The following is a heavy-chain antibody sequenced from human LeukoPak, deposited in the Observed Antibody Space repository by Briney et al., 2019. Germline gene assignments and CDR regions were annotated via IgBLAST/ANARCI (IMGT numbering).Heavy chain of an antibody. V-gene: IGHV1-69*04. CDR3: ARGYSYGYRRVYYYGMAV. Sequence: GASVKVSCKASGGTFISYAISWVRQAPGQGLEWMGRIIPIFGIANYAQKFQGGVTITADKSTSTAYMELSSLRSEDTAVYYCARGYSYGYRRVYYYGMAVWGQGTTVTVSS. CDR1: GGTFISYA. J-gene: IGHJ6*02. CDR2: IIPIFGIA. D-gene: IGHD5-18*01.